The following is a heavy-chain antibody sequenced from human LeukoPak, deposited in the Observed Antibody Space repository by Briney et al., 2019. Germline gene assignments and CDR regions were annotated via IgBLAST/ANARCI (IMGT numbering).Heavy chain of an antibody. J-gene: IGHJ4*02. CDR2: MDEYGSDI. V-gene: IGHV3-7*03. Sequence: SGFTXXTYSMSWVRQAPGKGLEWVAIMDEYGSDIFYVESVKGRFIISRANARNTLYLQMNSLRAEDTAVYYCARVVPPTDYGSGSYFWDPYYFDYWGQGTLVTVSS. CDR3: ARVVPPTDYGSGSYFWDPYYFDY. CDR1: GFTXXTYS. D-gene: IGHD3-10*01.